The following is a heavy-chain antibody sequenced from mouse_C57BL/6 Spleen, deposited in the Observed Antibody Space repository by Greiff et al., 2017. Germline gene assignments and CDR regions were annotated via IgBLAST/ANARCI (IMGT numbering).Heavy chain of an antibody. CDR2: ISSGGNYT. D-gene: IGHD1-1*01. Sequence: EVQLVESGGDLVKPGGSLKLSCAASGFTFSSYGMSWVRQTPDKRLEWVATISSGGNYTYYPDSVKGRFTISRDNAKNTLYLQMSSLKSEDTAMYYCARLEDTGYFDYWGQGTTLTVSS. CDR3: ARLEDTGYFDY. J-gene: IGHJ2*01. V-gene: IGHV5-6*01. CDR1: GFTFSSYG.